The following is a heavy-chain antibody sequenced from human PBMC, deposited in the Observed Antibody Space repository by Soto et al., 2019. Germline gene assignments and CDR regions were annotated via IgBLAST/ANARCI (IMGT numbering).Heavy chain of an antibody. CDR2: IYYSGNT. Sequence: SETLSLTCTVSGGSVSSGSYYWSWIRQPPGKGLEWIGYIYYSGNTNYNPSLKSRVTISVDTSKNQFSLKLSSVTAADTAVYYCARAVRRDSNWFDPWGQGTLVTVSS. V-gene: IGHV4-61*01. J-gene: IGHJ5*02. CDR1: GGSVSSGSYY. CDR3: ARAVRRDSNWFDP. D-gene: IGHD3-22*01.